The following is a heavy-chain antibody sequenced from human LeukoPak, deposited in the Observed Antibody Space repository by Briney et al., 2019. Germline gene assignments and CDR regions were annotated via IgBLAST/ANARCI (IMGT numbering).Heavy chain of an antibody. CDR1: GFSFSRAW. V-gene: IGHV3-15*01. Sequence: GGSLRLSCAASGFSFSRAWMSWVRQAPGKGLEWVGRIKSKTDGGTTDYAAPVKGRFTISRDDSKNTLYLQMNSLKTEDTAVYYCTTVYCGSGGDAFDIWGQGTMVTVSS. D-gene: IGHD3-10*01. CDR3: TTVYCGSGGDAFDI. J-gene: IGHJ3*02. CDR2: IKSKTDGGTT.